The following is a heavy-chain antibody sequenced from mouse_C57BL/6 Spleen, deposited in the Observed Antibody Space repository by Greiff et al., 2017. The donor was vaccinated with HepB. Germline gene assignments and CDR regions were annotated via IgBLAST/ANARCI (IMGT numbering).Heavy chain of an antibody. V-gene: IGHV1-64*01. CDR2: IHPNSGST. D-gene: IGHD1-1*01. J-gene: IGHJ2*01. CDR3: ATSMVVLDY. CDR1: GYTFTSYW. Sequence: QVQLRQSGAELVKPGASVKLSCKASGYTFTSYWMHWVKQRPGQGLEWIGMIHPNSGSTNYNEKFKSKATLTVDKSSSTAYMQLSSLTSEDSAVYYCATSMVVLDYWGQGTTLTVSS.